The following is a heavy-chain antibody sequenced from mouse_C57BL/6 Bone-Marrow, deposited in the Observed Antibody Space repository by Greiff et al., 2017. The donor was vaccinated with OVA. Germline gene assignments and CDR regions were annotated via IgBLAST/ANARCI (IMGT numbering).Heavy chain of an antibody. D-gene: IGHD2-1*01. CDR2: IDPSDSYT. J-gene: IGHJ2*01. V-gene: IGHV1-50*01. Sequence: QVQLQQPGAELVKPGASVKLSCKASGYTFTSYWMQWVKQRPGQGLEWIGEIDPSDSYTNYNQKFKGKATLTVDTSSSTAYMQLSSLTSEDTAVYYCASSFYYGGQGTTLTVSS. CDR1: GYTFTSYW. CDR3: ASSFYY.